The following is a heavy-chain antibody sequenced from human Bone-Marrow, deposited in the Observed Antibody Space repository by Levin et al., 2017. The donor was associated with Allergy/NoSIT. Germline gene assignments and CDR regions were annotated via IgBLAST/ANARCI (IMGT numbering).Heavy chain of an antibody. CDR1: GLTSSSYA. J-gene: IGHJ4*02. CDR3: ANVTIYLCWPPDNRLTLDY. CDR2: IRHDGVST. D-gene: IGHD2-2*02. V-gene: IGHV3-23*01. Sequence: PGESLKISCAASGLTSSSYAMSWVRQAPGKGLEWVSAIRHDGVSTTYADSVKGRFTISRDNSRDMIHLHMDSLRVEDTAVYFCANVTIYLCWPPDNRLTLDYLGQGTLVTVSS.